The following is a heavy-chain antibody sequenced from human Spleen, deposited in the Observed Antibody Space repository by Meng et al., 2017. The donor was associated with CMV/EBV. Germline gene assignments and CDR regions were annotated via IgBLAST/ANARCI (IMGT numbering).Heavy chain of an antibody. CDR2: IKYDGSEK. V-gene: IGHV3-7*01. J-gene: IGHJ4*02. D-gene: IGHD2-2*02. CDR1: GYTFSSYG. CDR3: ARDCSSTSCYTGIFDY. Sequence: SCKASGYTFSSYGISWVRQAPGKGLEWVANIKYDGSEKYYVDSVKGRFTISRDNAKNSLYLQMNSLRAEDTAVYYCARDCSSTSCYTGIFDYWGQGTLVTVSS.